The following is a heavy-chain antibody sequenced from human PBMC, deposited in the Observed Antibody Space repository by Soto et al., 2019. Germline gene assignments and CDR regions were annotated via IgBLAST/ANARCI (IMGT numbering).Heavy chain of an antibody. J-gene: IGHJ4*02. Sequence: PGGSLRLSCAASGFTFSSYWMHWVRQAPGTGLIWVSRINTDGSGTTYADSVRGRFTISRDNAKNTLYLQMNSLRAEDTAVYYCARTVYYYDNKANDFDYWGQGTLVTVS. V-gene: IGHV3-74*01. CDR2: INTDGSGT. CDR3: ARTVYYYDNKANDFDY. CDR1: GFTFSSYW. D-gene: IGHD3-22*01.